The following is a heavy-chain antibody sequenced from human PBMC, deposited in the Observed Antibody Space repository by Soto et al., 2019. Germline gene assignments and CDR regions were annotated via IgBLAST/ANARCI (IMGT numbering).Heavy chain of an antibody. D-gene: IGHD3-3*01. CDR3: ERIPPHYDFWSGYEVSPPGRGMDV. CDR1: GGSISSYY. J-gene: IGHJ6*02. Sequence: SATLSLTCTVSGGSISSYYWSCIRQPPGKGLEGIGYIYYSWRSNYNPSLKSRVTISGDRSKNQFSLKLRSVTAADTAVYYCERIPPHYDFWSGYEVSPPGRGMDVWGQGTRVTVS. CDR2: IYYSWRS. V-gene: IGHV4-59*12.